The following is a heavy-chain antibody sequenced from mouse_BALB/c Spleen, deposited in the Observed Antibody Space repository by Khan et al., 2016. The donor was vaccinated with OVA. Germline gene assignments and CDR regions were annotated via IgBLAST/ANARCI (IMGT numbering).Heavy chain of an antibody. CDR3: ARHLTGAFGY. Sequence: EVELVESGGDLMKPGGSLKVSCAASGFTFSTHGMSWVRQTPDKRLEWVATINSGGYYTYYPDSMQGRFTISRNNAKNTLYLQMSSLKSEDTAMDYCARHLTGAFGYGGQGTSGTVS. CDR1: GFTFSTHG. V-gene: IGHV5-6*01. J-gene: IGHJ3*01. CDR2: INSGGYYT. D-gene: IGHD4-1*01.